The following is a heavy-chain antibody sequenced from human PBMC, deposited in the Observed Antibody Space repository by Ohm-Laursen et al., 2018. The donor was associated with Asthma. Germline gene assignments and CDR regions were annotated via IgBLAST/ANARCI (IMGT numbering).Heavy chain of an antibody. CDR2: IYWDDDK. CDR1: GFSLSTSGVG. J-gene: IGHJ5*02. V-gene: IGHV2-5*02. D-gene: IGHD4-11*01. Sequence: PTQTLTLTCTFSGFSLSTSGVGVGWIRQPPGKALEWLALIYWDDDKRYSPSLKSRLTITKDTSKNQVVLTMTNMDPVDTATYYCAHRQGHSNVGWFDPWGQGTLVTVSS. CDR3: AHRQGHSNVGWFDP.